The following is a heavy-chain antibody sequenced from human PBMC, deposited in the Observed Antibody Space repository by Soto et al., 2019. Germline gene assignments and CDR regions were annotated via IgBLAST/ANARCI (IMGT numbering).Heavy chain of an antibody. V-gene: IGHV4-30-2*01. Sequence: QLLLVESGSGLVRPSEALSLSCNVSGGSLSVGGCSWAWIRLPVGKGLEWIGYIFDTGNTYFSASLTRRLSMSVDTSRNQFSLHLASVTAADTAMYYCACLNGYTRYFAHWGRGTLVTVSS. CDR2: IFDTGNT. CDR3: ACLNGYTRYFAH. CDR1: GGSLSVGGCS. D-gene: IGHD5-12*01. J-gene: IGHJ2*01.